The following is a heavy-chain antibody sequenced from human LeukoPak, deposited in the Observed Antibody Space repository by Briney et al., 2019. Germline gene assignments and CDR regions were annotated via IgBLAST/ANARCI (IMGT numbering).Heavy chain of an antibody. CDR1: GFNFDDYA. CDR2: ISWNSGSI. J-gene: IGHJ4*02. D-gene: IGHD4-23*01. V-gene: IGHV3-9*03. Sequence: PGGSLRLPCAASGFNFDDYAMHWVRQAPGKGLEWVSGISWNSGSIGYADSVKGRFTICRDNAKNSLYLQMNSLRAEDMALYYCAKDLYGGNSYYFDYWGQGTLVTVSS. CDR3: AKDLYGGNSYYFDY.